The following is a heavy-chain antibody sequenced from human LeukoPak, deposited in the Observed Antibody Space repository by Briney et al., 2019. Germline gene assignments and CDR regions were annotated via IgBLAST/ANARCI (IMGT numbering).Heavy chain of an antibody. CDR1: GYTFTGYY. D-gene: IGHD3-9*01. CDR2: INPNSGGT. J-gene: IGHJ3*02. Sequence: ASVMVSCKASGYTFTGYYIHWVRQAPGQGLEWMGWINPNSGGTNYAQKFQGRVTMTRDTSISTAYMELSRLRSDDTAVYFCAKDPRDILTGDYDAFDIWGQGTMVTVSS. CDR3: AKDPRDILTGDYDAFDI. V-gene: IGHV1-2*02.